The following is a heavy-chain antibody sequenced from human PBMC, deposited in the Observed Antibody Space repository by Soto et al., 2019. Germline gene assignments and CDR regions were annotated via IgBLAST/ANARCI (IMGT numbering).Heavy chain of an antibody. CDR3: AREGDSGYEYNWFDP. J-gene: IGHJ5*02. Sequence: QVQLQESGPGLVKPSQTLSLTCTVSGGSISSGGYYWSWIRQHPGKGLEWIGYIYYSGSTYYNPSLKSRVTISVDTSKNQFSLKLSSVTAADTAVYYCAREGDSGYEYNWFDPWGQGTLVTVSS. CDR1: GGSISSGGYY. V-gene: IGHV4-31*03. CDR2: IYYSGST. D-gene: IGHD5-12*01.